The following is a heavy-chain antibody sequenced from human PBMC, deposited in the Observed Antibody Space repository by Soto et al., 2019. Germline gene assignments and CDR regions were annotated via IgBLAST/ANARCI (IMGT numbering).Heavy chain of an antibody. V-gene: IGHV1-18*01. Sequence: QVQLVQSGAEVKKPGASVKVSCKASGYTFTSYGISWVRQAPGQGLEWMGWISAYNGNTNYAQKLQGRVTMTTDTSTSTDYLELRSLRSDDTAGYYCACDWANRGSGWFYWGQGTLVTVSS. CDR3: ACDWANRGSGWFY. D-gene: IGHD6-19*01. CDR1: GYTFTSYG. CDR2: ISAYNGNT. J-gene: IGHJ4*02.